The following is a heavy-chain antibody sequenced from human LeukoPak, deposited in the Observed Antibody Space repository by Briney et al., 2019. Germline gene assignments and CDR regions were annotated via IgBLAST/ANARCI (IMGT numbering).Heavy chain of an antibody. V-gene: IGHV4-34*01. D-gene: IGHD1-14*01. J-gene: IGHJ4*02. CDR3: ARGVREPHY. CDR1: GGSFSGYY. CDR2: INHSGST. Sequence: SETLSLTCAVYGGSFSGYYWSWIRQPPGKGLEWIGEINHSGSTNYNPSLKSRVTISVDTSKNQLSLKLSSVTAADTAVYYCARGVREPHYCDQGTLVTVSS.